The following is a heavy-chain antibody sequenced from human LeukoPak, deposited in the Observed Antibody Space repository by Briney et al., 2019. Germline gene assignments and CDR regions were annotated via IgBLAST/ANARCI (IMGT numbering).Heavy chain of an antibody. CDR2: IIPILGIA. Sequence: SVKVSCKASGGTFSSYTISWVRQAPGQGLEWMGRIIPILGIANYAQKFQGRVTITADKSTSTAYMELSSLRSEDTAVYYCARDRAPEGSSGWSLDYYYYGMDVWGQGTTVTVSS. D-gene: IGHD6-19*01. V-gene: IGHV1-69*04. CDR1: GGTFSSYT. CDR3: ARDRAPEGSSGWSLDYYYYGMDV. J-gene: IGHJ6*02.